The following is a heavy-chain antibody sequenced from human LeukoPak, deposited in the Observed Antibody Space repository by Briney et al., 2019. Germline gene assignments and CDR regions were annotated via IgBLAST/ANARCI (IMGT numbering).Heavy chain of an antibody. J-gene: IGHJ4*02. Sequence: GGSLRLSCAVSGFTFDTYWMSWVRQAPGKGLEWVATIRQDGSEKFYVVSVKGRFTISRDNAENSLSLQMNSLRAEDTAVYYCARAAPFDCSGASCSLFDYWGQGTLVTVSS. CDR1: GFTFDTYW. V-gene: IGHV3-7*01. D-gene: IGHD2-15*01. CDR2: IRQDGSEK. CDR3: ARAAPFDCSGASCSLFDY.